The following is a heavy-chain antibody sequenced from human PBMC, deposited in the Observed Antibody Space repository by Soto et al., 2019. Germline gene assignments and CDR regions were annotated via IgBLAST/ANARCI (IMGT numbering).Heavy chain of an antibody. V-gene: IGHV4-34*01. J-gene: IGHJ6*03. CDR2: INHSGST. CDR1: GGSFSGYY. Sequence: SETLSLTCAVYGGSFSGYYWSWIRQPPGKGLEWIGEINHSGSTNYNPSLKSRVTISVDTSKNQFSLKLSSVTAADTAVYYCARGSRGGSSEYYYYYYYMDVWGKGTTVTVSS. D-gene: IGHD6-6*01. CDR3: ARGSRGGSSEYYYYYYYMDV.